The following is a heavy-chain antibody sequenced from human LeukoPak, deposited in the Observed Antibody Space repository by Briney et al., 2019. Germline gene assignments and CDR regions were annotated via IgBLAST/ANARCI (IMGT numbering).Heavy chain of an antibody. CDR3: ARQYSYGLLNWFDP. J-gene: IGHJ5*02. V-gene: IGHV4-30-2*01. CDR2: IYHSGST. Sequence: LSLPCAVAGGSISSGGYSWSWIRRPPRKGLEGIGYIYHSGSTYYNPSLKSRVTISVDRSKNQFSLKLSSETAADTAVYYCARQYSYGLLNWFDPWGQGPLVTVSS. D-gene: IGHD5-18*01. CDR1: GGSISSGGYS.